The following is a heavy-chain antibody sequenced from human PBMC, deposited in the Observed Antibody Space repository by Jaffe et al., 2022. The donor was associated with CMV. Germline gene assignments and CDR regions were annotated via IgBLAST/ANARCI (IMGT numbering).Heavy chain of an antibody. D-gene: IGHD6-19*01. CDR1: GGSISSYY. V-gene: IGHV4-59*01. CDR3: ARSYSSGWSTHELYYYYGMDV. J-gene: IGHJ6*02. Sequence: QVQLQESGPGLVKPSETLSLTCTVSGGSISSYYWSWIRQPPGKGLEWIGYIYYSGSTNYNPSLKSRVTISVDTSKNQFSLKLSSVTAADTAVYYCARSYSSGWSTHELYYYYGMDVWGQGTTVTVSS. CDR2: IYYSGST.